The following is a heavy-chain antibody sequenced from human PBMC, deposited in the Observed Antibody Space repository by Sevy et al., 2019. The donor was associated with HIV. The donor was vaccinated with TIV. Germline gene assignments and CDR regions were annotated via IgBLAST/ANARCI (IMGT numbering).Heavy chain of an antibody. J-gene: IGHJ4*02. CDR1: GFPFSSYE. V-gene: IGHV3-48*03. CDR3: ARDLPPSATTVAHFDC. D-gene: IGHD4-17*01. Sequence: WGSLRLSCTASGFPFSSYEMNWVRQAPGKGLEWVSYITNSGTTKYYSDSVKGRFTISRDKARNSLYLQMNSLRAEDTAVYYCARDLPPSATTVAHFDCWGQGTLVTVSS. CDR2: ITNSGTTK.